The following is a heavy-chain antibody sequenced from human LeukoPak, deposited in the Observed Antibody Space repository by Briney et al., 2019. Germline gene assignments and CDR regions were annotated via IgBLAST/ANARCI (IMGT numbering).Heavy chain of an antibody. D-gene: IGHD6-13*01. Sequence: GASVKVSCRASGYTFTGYYMHWVRQAPGQGLEWMGWINPNSGGTNYAQKFQGRVTMTRDTSISTAYMGLSRLRSDDTAVYYCARRGIAAAGLTYFDYWGQGTLVTVSS. CDR3: ARRGIAAAGLTYFDY. CDR2: INPNSGGT. CDR1: GYTFTGYY. J-gene: IGHJ4*02. V-gene: IGHV1-2*02.